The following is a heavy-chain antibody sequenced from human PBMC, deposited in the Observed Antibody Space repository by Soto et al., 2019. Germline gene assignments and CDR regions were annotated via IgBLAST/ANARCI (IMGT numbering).Heavy chain of an antibody. CDR2: TYYRSKWYN. D-gene: IGHD3-22*01. V-gene: IGHV6-1*01. CDR3: ARVKKAERRGLWFDS. Sequence: SQTLSLTCAISVYGVSSNSVAWIWIIQSPSRGLEWLGRTYYRSKWYNDYAVSVKSRITINPDTSKNQFSLQLNSVTPEDTAVYYCARVKKAERRGLWFDSCGKGTLVTVST. CDR1: VYGVSSNSVA. J-gene: IGHJ5*01.